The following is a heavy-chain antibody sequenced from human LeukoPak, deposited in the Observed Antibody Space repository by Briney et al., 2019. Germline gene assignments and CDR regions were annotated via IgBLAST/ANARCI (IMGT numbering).Heavy chain of an antibody. J-gene: IGHJ4*02. D-gene: IGHD6-13*01. CDR1: GFTFSSYA. CDR3: AKMAAAGREIPLVDY. V-gene: IGHV3-23*01. Sequence: GGSLRLSCAASGFTFSSYAMSWVRQAPGKGLEWVSAISGSGGSTYYADSVKGRFTISRDNSKNTLYLQMNSLRAEDTAVYCCAKMAAAGREIPLVDYWGQGTLVTVSS. CDR2: ISGSGGST.